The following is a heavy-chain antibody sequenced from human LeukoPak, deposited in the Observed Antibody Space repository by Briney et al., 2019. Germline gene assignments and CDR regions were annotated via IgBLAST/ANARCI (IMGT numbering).Heavy chain of an antibody. CDR3: AKVRDHYDSTGYYYYFDH. J-gene: IGHJ4*02. CDR2: ISGSGGST. D-gene: IGHD3-22*01. Sequence: GGSLRLSCAASGFTFSSYAMSWVRQAPGKGLEWVSAISGSGGSTYYADSVKGRFTISRDNTKNTLFLQMNSLRAEDTAVYYCAKVRDHYDSTGYYYYFDHWGQGTLVTVSS. CDR1: GFTFSSYA. V-gene: IGHV3-23*01.